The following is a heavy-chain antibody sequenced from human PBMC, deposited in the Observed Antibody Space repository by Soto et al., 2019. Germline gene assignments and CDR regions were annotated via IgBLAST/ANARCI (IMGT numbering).Heavy chain of an antibody. V-gene: IGHV4-4*02. D-gene: IGHD3-22*01. CDR1: GDSISRSHW. J-gene: IGHJ4*02. CDR2: ISHSGIT. CDR3: ARVRYDRSGFDH. Sequence: QVQLQESGPGLVRPSWALSVTCAVSGDSISRSHWWSWVRQSPGKGLEWIGEISHSGITNYNPSLKSRVTISGDKSKNQLSLKLTSVTAADTAVYYCARVRYDRSGFDHWGQGTLVSVSS.